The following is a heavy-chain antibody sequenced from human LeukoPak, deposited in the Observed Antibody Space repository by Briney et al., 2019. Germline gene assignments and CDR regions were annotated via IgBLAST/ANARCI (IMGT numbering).Heavy chain of an antibody. CDR2: ISFSGGGT. V-gene: IGHV3-23*01. CDR1: GFTFNNYA. D-gene: IGHD2-15*01. J-gene: IGHJ4*02. Sequence: GGSLRLSCVASGFTFNNYAMSWVRQAPGKGLEWVSAISFSGGGTYHADSVQGRFTISRDISKNTLYLQMNSLRAEDTAVYYCAKDRLAATSVPCYFDYWGQGTLVTVSS. CDR3: AKDRLAATSVPCYFDY.